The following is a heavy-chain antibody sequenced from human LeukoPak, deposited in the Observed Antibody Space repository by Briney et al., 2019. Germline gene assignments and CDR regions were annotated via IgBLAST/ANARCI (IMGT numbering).Heavy chain of an antibody. CDR2: IYSSGDT. Sequence: SETLSLTCTVSGGSISSYYWSWVRQPAGKGLEWIGRIYSSGDTNYNPSLKSRVSMSVDTSRNQFSLKLNSVTAADTAVYYCARESAGYCSGGSCPYYFDYWGQGTLVTVSS. CDR1: GGSISSYY. D-gene: IGHD2-15*01. V-gene: IGHV4-4*07. CDR3: ARESAGYCSGGSCPYYFDY. J-gene: IGHJ4*02.